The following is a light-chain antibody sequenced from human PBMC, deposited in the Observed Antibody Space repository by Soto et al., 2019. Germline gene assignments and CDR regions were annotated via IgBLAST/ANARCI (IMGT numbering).Light chain of an antibody. CDR2: LNSDGSH. CDR3: QTRGTGILYV. V-gene: IGLV4-69*01. Sequence: VLTQSPSASASLGASVKLTCTLSSGHSSYAIAWHQQQPEKGPRYLMKLNSDGSHSKGDGIPDRFSGSSSGAERYLTISSLQSEDEADYYCQTRGTGILYVFGTGTKVTVL. CDR1: SGHSSYA. J-gene: IGLJ1*01.